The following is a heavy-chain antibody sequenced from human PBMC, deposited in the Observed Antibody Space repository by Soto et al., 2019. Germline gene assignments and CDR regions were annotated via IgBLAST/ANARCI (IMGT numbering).Heavy chain of an antibody. CDR3: ARDSKYGITGTRGLGN. V-gene: IGHV4-4*02. Sequence: SETLSLTCAVSGGSISSSNWWSWVRQPPGKGLEWIGEIYHSGSTNYNPSLKSRVTISVDKSKNQFSLKLSSVTAADTAVYYCARDSKYGITGTRGLGNWGQGTLVTVSS. D-gene: IGHD1-7*01. CDR1: GGSISSSNW. J-gene: IGHJ4*02. CDR2: IYHSGST.